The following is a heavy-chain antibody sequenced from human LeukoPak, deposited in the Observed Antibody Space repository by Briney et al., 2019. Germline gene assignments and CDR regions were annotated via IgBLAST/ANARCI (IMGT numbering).Heavy chain of an antibody. D-gene: IGHD1-26*01. Sequence: PGGSLRLSCAASGFTFSSYAMSWVRQAPGKGLEWVSVISGSDGDTYYADSVKGRFTISRDNSKNTLHLQMNSLRAEDTAVYYCAKEYSGHFSPFPSYFDYWGQGTLVTVSS. CDR3: AKEYSGHFSPFPSYFDY. CDR1: GFTFSSYA. V-gene: IGHV3-23*01. J-gene: IGHJ4*02. CDR2: ISGSDGDT.